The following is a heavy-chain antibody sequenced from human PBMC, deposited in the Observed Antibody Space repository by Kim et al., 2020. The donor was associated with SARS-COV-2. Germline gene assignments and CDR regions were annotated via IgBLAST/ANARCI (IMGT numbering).Heavy chain of an antibody. CDR3: ARTLLGYCSGGSCYPLPDDS. D-gene: IGHD2-15*01. J-gene: IGHJ4*02. Sequence: ASVKVSCKASGYTFTSYYMHWVRQAPGQGLAWMGIINPSGGSTSYAQKFQGRVTMTRDTSTSTVYMELSSLRSEDTAVYYCARTLLGYCSGGSCYPLPDDSWGQGALVTVSS. CDR2: INPSGGST. CDR1: GYTFTSYY. V-gene: IGHV1-46*01.